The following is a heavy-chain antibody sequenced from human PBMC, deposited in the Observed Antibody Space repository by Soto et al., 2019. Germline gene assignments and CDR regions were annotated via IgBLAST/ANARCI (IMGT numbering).Heavy chain of an antibody. Sequence: GGSLRLSCAASGFTFSSYAMSWVRQAPGKGLEWVSAISGSGGSTYYADSVKGRFTISRDNSKNTLYLQMNSLRAEDTAVYYCAKASSSYNPRTYYFDYWGQGTLVTASS. CDR1: GFTFSSYA. V-gene: IGHV3-23*01. J-gene: IGHJ4*02. CDR3: AKASSSYNPRTYYFDY. D-gene: IGHD5-12*01. CDR2: ISGSGGST.